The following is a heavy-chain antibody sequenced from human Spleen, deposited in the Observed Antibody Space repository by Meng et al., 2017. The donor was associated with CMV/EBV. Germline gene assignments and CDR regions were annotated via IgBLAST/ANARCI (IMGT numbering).Heavy chain of an antibody. D-gene: IGHD5-18*01. J-gene: IGHJ4*02. CDR1: GGSVTSSRTH. Sequence: SETLSLTCTVSGGSVTSSRTHWTWIRQPPGKGLEWIGYISFIGSTNYNPSLKSRVTISLDTSKNEFSLKVRSMTAADTAVYYCARVLGYNYGHLDYWGQGTLVTVSS. V-gene: IGHV4-61*01. CDR3: ARVLGYNYGHLDY. CDR2: ISFIGST.